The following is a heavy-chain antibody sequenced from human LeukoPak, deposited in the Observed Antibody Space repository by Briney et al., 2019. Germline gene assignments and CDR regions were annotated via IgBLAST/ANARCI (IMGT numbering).Heavy chain of an antibody. Sequence: ASVRVSCKASGYTFTGYYMHWVRQAPGQGLEWMGRINPNSGGTNYAQKFQGRVTMTRDTSISTAYMELGRLRSDDTAVYYCARDPFTYYYDSSGYSGYWGQGTLVTVSS. CDR2: INPNSGGT. J-gene: IGHJ4*02. V-gene: IGHV1-2*06. CDR1: GYTFTGYY. D-gene: IGHD3-22*01. CDR3: ARDPFTYYYDSSGYSGY.